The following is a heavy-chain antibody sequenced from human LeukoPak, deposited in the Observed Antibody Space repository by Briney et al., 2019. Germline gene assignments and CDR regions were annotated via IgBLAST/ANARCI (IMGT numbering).Heavy chain of an antibody. D-gene: IGHD6-19*01. CDR2: VYYSEST. CDR3: ARAGIAVQYDY. Sequence: SETLSLTCTVSGGSISSYYWSWIRQPPGNGLEWIGYVYYSESTNYNPSLKSRVTISVDTSKNQFSLKLSSVTAADTAVYYCARAGIAVQYDYRGQGTLVTVSS. J-gene: IGHJ4*02. CDR1: GGSISSYY. V-gene: IGHV4-59*01.